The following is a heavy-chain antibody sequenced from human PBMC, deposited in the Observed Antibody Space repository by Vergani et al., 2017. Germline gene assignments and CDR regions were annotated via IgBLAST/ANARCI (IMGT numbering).Heavy chain of an antibody. CDR2: IRYDGSNK. Sequence: VQLLESGGGLVQPGGSLRLSCAASGFTFSSYGMHWVRQAPGKGLEWVAFIRYDGSNKYYADSVKGRFTISRDNSKNTLYLQMNSLRAEDTAVYYCASGDDYGDNVEPPTDYWGQGTLVTVSS. V-gene: IGHV3-30*02. CDR3: ASGDDYGDNVEPPTDY. J-gene: IGHJ4*02. D-gene: IGHD4-17*01. CDR1: GFTFSSYG.